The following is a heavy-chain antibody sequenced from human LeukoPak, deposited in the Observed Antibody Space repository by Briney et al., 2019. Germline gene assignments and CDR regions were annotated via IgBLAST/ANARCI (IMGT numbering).Heavy chain of an antibody. CDR2: IKQDGSEK. J-gene: IGHJ4*02. V-gene: IGHV3-7*01. CDR3: ARGTAWILFSINFDY. D-gene: IGHD2-2*03. CDR1: GFTFSSYW. Sequence: PGGSLRLSCAASGFTFSSYWMSWVRQAPGKGLEWVANIKQDGSEKYYVDSVKGRFTISRDNAKNSLYLQMNSLRAEDTAVYYCARGTAWILFSINFDYWGQGTLVTVSS.